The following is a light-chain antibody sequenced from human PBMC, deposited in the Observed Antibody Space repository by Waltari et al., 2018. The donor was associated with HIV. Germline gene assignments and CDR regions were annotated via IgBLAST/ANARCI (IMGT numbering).Light chain of an antibody. Sequence: QSALTQPASVSGSPGQSIVISCTGPSDDVGYYHYVPRYQHHPGKVPKLVIYDVTSRPSGFSNRFSGSKSGNTASLTISGLRADDEADYYCSSYVGSSTSWLFGGGTKLTV. CDR1: SDDVGYYHY. CDR3: SSYVGSSTSWL. V-gene: IGLV2-14*03. CDR2: DVT. J-gene: IGLJ3*02.